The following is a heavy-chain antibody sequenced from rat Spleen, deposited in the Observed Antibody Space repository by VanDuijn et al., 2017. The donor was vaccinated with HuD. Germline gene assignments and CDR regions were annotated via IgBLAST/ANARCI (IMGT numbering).Heavy chain of an antibody. CDR2: ISISGST. Sequence: QIQLKESGPGLVQSSQALSLTCTVSGLSMTTNSISWIRQPPGKGLEYIAAISISGSTYYNSPLKSRLTISRDTSKSQVFLKMNSLQAEDTAVYFCARVPFDYWGQGVMVTVSS. J-gene: IGHJ2*01. CDR1: GLSMTTNS. CDR3: ARVPFDY. V-gene: IGHV2-47*01.